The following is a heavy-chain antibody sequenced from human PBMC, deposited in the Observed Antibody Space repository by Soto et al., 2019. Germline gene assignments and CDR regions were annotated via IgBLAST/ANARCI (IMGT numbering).Heavy chain of an antibody. J-gene: IGHJ4*02. CDR2: ISSSSTET. Sequence: QVQLVESGGGLVKPGGSLRLSCAASGFTFSDYYMSWIRQAPGKGLECVSYISSSSTETKYADSVKGRFTISRDNAKNSLYLQMNSLGAEDTAVYYCARTRPDHTSSWGYYFDYWGQGILVTVSS. CDR1: GFTFSDYY. D-gene: IGHD6-13*01. CDR3: ARTRPDHTSSWGYYFDY. V-gene: IGHV3-11*06.